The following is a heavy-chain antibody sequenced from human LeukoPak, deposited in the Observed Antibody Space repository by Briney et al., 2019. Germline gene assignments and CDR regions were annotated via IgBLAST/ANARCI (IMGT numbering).Heavy chain of an antibody. CDR2: IIPIFGTA. CDR1: GGTFSSYA. D-gene: IGHD3-10*01. Sequence: ASVKVSCKASGGTFSSYAISWVRQAPGQGLEWMGGIIPIFGTANYAQKFQGRVTITADKSTSTAYMELSSLRSEDTAVYYCARGLSSDWVGSGYMDVWGKGTTVTVSS. J-gene: IGHJ6*03. CDR3: ARGLSSDWVGSGYMDV. V-gene: IGHV1-69*06.